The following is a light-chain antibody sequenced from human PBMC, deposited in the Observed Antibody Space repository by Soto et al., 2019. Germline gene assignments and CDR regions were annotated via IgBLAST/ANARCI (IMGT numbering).Light chain of an antibody. CDR2: DAS. J-gene: IGKJ2*01. V-gene: IGKV3-11*01. Sequence: EIVLTQSPATLSLSPGERATLSCRASQSFSSYLAWYQQKPGQAPRLLISDASNRAPGIPARFSGGGSGTDFTLTISSLEPEDFAIYYCQQRSNWPPRYTFGQGTKLEIK. CDR1: QSFSSY. CDR3: QQRSNWPPRYT.